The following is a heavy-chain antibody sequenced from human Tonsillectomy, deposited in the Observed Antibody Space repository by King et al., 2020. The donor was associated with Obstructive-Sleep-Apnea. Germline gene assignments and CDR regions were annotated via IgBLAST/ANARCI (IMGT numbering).Heavy chain of an antibody. V-gene: IGHV3-23*04. CDR2: ISGSASST. CDR1: GFTFSTYA. D-gene: IGHD1-26*01. J-gene: IGHJ4*02. Sequence: VQLVESGGGLVQPGGSLRLSCAASGFTFSTYAMSWVRQASGKGLEWVSAISGSASSTYYVDSVKGRFTISRDNSKNTLYLQMNSLRAEDTAVYYCAKDKDLSARAVFSAFDYWGQGTLVTVSS. CDR3: AKDKDLSARAVFSAFDY.